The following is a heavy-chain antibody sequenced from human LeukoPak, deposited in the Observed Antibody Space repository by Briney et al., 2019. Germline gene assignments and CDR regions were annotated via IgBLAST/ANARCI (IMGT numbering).Heavy chain of an antibody. V-gene: IGHV3-74*01. Sequence: PGRSLRVSCAASGFTFSSFWMHWVRQVAGKGLVGVARMNPGGSSITYADYVKGRFTISRDNAKNTLYLQMDSLRAEDTAVYYCARSNQADDYWGQGTLVTVSS. CDR2: MNPGGSSI. D-gene: IGHD1-14*01. CDR3: ARSNQADDY. CDR1: GFTFSSFW. J-gene: IGHJ4*02.